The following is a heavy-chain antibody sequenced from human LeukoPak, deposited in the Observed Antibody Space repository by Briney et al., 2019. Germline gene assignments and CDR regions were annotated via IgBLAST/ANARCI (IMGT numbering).Heavy chain of an antibody. J-gene: IGHJ4*02. V-gene: IGHV4-59*08. CDR3: ARLRPSSVVTAMALDY. D-gene: IGHD2-21*02. CDR2: IYYSGST. CDR1: GGSISSYY. Sequence: PSETLSLTCTVSGGSISSYYWSWIRQPPGKGLEWIGYIYYSGSTNYNPSLKSRVTISVDTSKNQFSLKLSSVTAADTAVYYCARLRPSSVVTAMALDYWGQGTLVTVSS.